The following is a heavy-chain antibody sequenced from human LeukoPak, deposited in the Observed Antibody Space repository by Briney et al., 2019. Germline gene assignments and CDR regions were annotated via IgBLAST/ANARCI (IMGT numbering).Heavy chain of an antibody. D-gene: IGHD4-23*01. CDR3: ARAVAGGRYFDL. CDR2: TYFMSEWSN. CDR1: GDIVSNNSAA. Sequence: SQTLSLTCAISGDIVSNNSAAWTWIRQSPSRGLEWLGRTYFMSEWSNTYAPSMTSRITINADTSKNQFSLQLNSVAPEDTAVYFCARAVAGGRYFDLWGRGTLVTVSS. J-gene: IGHJ2*01. V-gene: IGHV6-1*01.